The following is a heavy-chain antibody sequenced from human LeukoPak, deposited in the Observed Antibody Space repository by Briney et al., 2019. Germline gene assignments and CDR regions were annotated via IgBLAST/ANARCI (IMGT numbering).Heavy chain of an antibody. V-gene: IGHV3-21*01. CDR2: ISSSSSYI. Sequence: GGSLRLSCAASGFTFSSYSMNWVRQAPGKGLEWVSSISSSSSYIYYADSVKGRFTISRDNAKNSLYLQMNSLRAEDMAVYYCARDRRLYYYGSGIKTTWGQGTLVTVSS. CDR1: GFTFSSYS. D-gene: IGHD3-10*01. CDR3: ARDRRLYYYGSGIKTT. J-gene: IGHJ4*02.